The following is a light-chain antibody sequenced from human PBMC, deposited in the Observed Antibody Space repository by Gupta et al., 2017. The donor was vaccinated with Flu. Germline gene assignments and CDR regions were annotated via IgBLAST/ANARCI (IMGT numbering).Light chain of an antibody. Sequence: PSTLSASLGARVTITCRASQNIDAWLAWYQQRPGKAPSLLIYKASTVKSGVPSSFSGRGSGTEFTLAISSRQPDDLANYYCQQYNNSPWTFGQGTXV. CDR3: QQYNNSPWT. V-gene: IGKV1-5*03. CDR2: KAS. CDR1: QNIDAW. J-gene: IGKJ1*01.